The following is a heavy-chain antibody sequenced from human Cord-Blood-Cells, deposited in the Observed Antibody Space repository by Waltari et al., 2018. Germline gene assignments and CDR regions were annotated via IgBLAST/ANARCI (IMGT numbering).Heavy chain of an antibody. CDR2: ISYDGSNK. D-gene: IGHD4-17*01. V-gene: IGHV3-30-3*01. Sequence: QVQLVESGGGVVQPGRSLRLSCAASGFTFSSYALPWVCQAPGKGLEWVAVISYDGSNKYYADSVKGRFTISRDNSKNTLYLQMNSLRAEDTAVYYCARDGREWYGDYWFDPWGQGTLVTVSS. J-gene: IGHJ5*02. CDR3: ARDGREWYGDYWFDP. CDR1: GFTFSSYA.